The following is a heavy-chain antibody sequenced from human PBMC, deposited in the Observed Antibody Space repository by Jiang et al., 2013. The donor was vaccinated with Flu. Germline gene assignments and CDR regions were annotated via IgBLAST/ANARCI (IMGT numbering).Heavy chain of an antibody. CDR2: IWYDGSNK. CDR3: ARDLEFGELFFAPQGDYYYGMDV. J-gene: IGHJ6*02. V-gene: IGHV3-33*01. D-gene: IGHD3-10*01. CDR1: GFTFSSYG. Sequence: VQLLESGGGVVQPGRSLRLSCAASGFTFSSYGMHWVRQAPGKGLEWVAVIWYDGSNKYYADSVKGRFTISRDNSKNTLYLQMNSLRAEDTAVYYCARDLEFGELFFAPQGDYYYGMDVWGQGTTVTVSS.